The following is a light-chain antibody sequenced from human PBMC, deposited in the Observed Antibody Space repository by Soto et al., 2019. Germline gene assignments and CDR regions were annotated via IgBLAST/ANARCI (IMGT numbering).Light chain of an antibody. Sequence: EIVLTQSPATLCLSPGERAAISCLASQSVSSYLAWYQQKPGQAPRLLIYDASNRATGIPARFSGSGSGTDFTLTISSLEPEDFAVYYCQQRSNWPWTFGQGTKVDI. J-gene: IGKJ1*01. CDR3: QQRSNWPWT. CDR1: QSVSSY. V-gene: IGKV3-11*01. CDR2: DAS.